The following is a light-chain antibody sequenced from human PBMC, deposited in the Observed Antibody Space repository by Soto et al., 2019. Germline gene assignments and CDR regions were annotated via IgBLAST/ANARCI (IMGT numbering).Light chain of an antibody. Sequence: DIQMTQSPSSLSASVGDRVTITCRASPGFRDDLRWYQQKPGKAPKRLIYSTSRLQSRVPSRFSGSGSGTEFTLTISSLQPEDFATYYCLQHNTFRWTFGQGTKVEIK. CDR2: STS. V-gene: IGKV1-17*01. CDR1: PGFRDD. J-gene: IGKJ1*01. CDR3: LQHNTFRWT.